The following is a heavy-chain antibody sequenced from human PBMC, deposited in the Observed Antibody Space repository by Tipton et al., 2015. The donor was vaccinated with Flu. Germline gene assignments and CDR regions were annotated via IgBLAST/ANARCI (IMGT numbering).Heavy chain of an antibody. Sequence: VQLVQSGAEVKKPGESLKISRKASGYTFSDYWIGWVRQKPGRGLEWMGFIYPDDSDTRYSPSIQGQVTISADKSISTAYLQWSSLKASDTAIYYCARPLIQHVDDGLDIWGQGTMVTVSS. CDR1: GYTFSDYW. J-gene: IGHJ3*02. V-gene: IGHV5-51*03. CDR2: IYPDDSDT. D-gene: IGHD1-1*01. CDR3: ARPLIQHVDDGLDI.